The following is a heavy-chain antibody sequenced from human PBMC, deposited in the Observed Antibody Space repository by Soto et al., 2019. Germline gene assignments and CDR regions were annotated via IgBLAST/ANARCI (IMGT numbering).Heavy chain of an antibody. CDR3: ARWGRDMDV. D-gene: IGHD3-16*01. J-gene: IGHJ6*02. Sequence: QLQLVESGGGVVQLGRSLRLSCAATGFNFSSYGMHWVRQAPGKGLEWVAVIWYHGRSQFYADSVQGRFTISRDNSKKTLYLHMNSLRAEDTAVYYCARWGRDMDVWGQGTTVTVSS. V-gene: IGHV3-33*01. CDR1: GFNFSSYG. CDR2: IWYHGRSQ.